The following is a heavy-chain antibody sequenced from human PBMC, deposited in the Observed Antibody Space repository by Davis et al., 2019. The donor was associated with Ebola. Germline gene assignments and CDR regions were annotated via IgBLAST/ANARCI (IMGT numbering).Heavy chain of an antibody. CDR2: IRSKANSYAT. Sequence: GESLKISCAASGFTFSGSAMHWVRQASGKGLEWVGRIRSKANSYATAYAASVKGRFTISRDDSKNTAYLQMNSLKTEDTAVYYCARVLFSVWNYEALDIWGQGTTVTVSS. CDR1: GFTFSGSA. J-gene: IGHJ3*02. D-gene: IGHD1-7*01. V-gene: IGHV3-73*01. CDR3: ARVLFSVWNYEALDI.